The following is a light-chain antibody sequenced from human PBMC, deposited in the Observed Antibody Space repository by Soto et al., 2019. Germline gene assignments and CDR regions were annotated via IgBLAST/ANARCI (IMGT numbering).Light chain of an antibody. J-gene: IGKJ4*01. V-gene: IGKV3-15*01. CDR1: QSVSSN. CDR3: QQYNNWPLT. Sequence: EIVMTQSPATLSVSPGERATLSCRASQSVSSNLAWYQQKPGQAPRLLIYGASTRATGIPARFSGSGSGTAFTLTISRLKSEDFAVYYCQQYNNWPLTFGGGTKVEIK. CDR2: GAS.